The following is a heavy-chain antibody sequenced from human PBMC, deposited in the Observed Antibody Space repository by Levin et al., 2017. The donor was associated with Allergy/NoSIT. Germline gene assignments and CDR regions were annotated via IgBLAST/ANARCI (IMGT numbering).Heavy chain of an antibody. Sequence: AGGSLRLSCAASGFTFNNYWMTWVRQAPGKGLEWVANIKQDGSEKYYLDSVKGRFTISRDNAKNSLYLQMNSLRAGDTAVYYCARDPTYYYDSSGYYYDAFDLWGQGTMVTVSS. CDR1: GFTFNNYW. V-gene: IGHV3-7*01. CDR3: ARDPTYYYDSSGYYYDAFDL. CDR2: IKQDGSEK. J-gene: IGHJ3*01. D-gene: IGHD3-22*01.